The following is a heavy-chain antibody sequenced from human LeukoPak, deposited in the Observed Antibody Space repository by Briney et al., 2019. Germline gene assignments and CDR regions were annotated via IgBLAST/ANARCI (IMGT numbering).Heavy chain of an antibody. V-gene: IGHV3-23*01. CDR2: ISGSGGST. CDR1: GFTFSSYA. CDR3: AKDRRCGYYSDY. J-gene: IGHJ4*02. D-gene: IGHD2-21*01. Sequence: PGGSLRLSCAASGFTFSSYARSWVRQAPGKGLEWVSAISGSGGSTYYADSVKGRFTISRDNSKNTLYLQMNSLRAEDTAVYYCAKDRRCGYYSDYWGQGTLVPVSS.